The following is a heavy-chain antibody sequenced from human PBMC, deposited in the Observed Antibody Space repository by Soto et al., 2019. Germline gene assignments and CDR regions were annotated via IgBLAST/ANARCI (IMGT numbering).Heavy chain of an antibody. CDR2: MNPNSGNT. CDR1: GYTFTSYD. J-gene: IGHJ6*02. CDR3: AREKTAYGMDV. V-gene: IGHV1-8*01. Sequence: QVQLVQSGAEVKKPGASVKVSCKASGYTFTSYDITWVRQATGQGLEWMGWMNPNSGNTGYAQKFQGRVTMTRNTSIRTAYMALSSLRSEDTDVYYCAREKTAYGMDVWGQGTTVTVSS.